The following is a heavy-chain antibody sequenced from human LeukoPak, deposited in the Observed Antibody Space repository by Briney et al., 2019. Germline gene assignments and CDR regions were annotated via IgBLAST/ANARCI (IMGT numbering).Heavy chain of an antibody. J-gene: IGHJ1*01. Sequence: SETLSLTCTVSGGSISSSSYYWGWIRQPPGKGLEWIGSIYYSGSTYYNPSLKSRVTISVDTSKNQFSLKLSSVTAADTAVYYCARHSTRSTVTMGAEYFQHWGQGTLVTVSS. V-gene: IGHV4-39*01. D-gene: IGHD4-17*01. CDR1: GGSISSSSYY. CDR3: ARHSTRSTVTMGAEYFQH. CDR2: IYYSGST.